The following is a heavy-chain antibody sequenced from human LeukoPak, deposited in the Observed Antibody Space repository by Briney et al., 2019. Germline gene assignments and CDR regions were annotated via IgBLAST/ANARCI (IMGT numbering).Heavy chain of an antibody. V-gene: IGHV3-33*01. CDR3: VRGGGGYCSGGSCLGWFDP. J-gene: IGHJ5*02. CDR1: GVTFSTYG. Sequence: GGSLRLSCAASGVTFSTYGMHWVRQAPGKGLEWVAPIWYDGINKYYADSVKGRFTISRDDSKNTLYLQLNSLSAEDTAVYYCVRGGGGYCSGGSCLGWFDPWGQGTLVTVSS. D-gene: IGHD2-15*01. CDR2: IWYDGINK.